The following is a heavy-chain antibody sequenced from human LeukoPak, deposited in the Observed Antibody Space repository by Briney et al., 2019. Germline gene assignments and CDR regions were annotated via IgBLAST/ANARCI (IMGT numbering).Heavy chain of an antibody. Sequence: PGGSLRLSCAASGFTFNTYATAWVRQAPGKGLEWVSAIIDSGDSTYCGDSVKGRFAISRDNSRNTLYLQMSNLRAEDTAIYYCAKGSRRSYPYYFDYWGQGTLVTVSS. CDR3: AKGSRRSYPYYFDY. CDR2: IIDSGDST. J-gene: IGHJ4*02. V-gene: IGHV3-23*01. CDR1: GFTFNTYA. D-gene: IGHD1-26*01.